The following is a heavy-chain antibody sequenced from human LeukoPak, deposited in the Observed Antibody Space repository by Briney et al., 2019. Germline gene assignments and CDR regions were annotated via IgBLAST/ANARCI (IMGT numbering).Heavy chain of an antibody. CDR1: GFTVSNNY. Sequence: GGSLRLSCAASGFTVSNNYMSWIRQAPGKGLEWVSVIYSGGSTYSADSVKGRFTISRDNSKNTLYLQMNSLRAEDTAVYYCARDNFDWRPLDCWGQGTLVTVSS. CDR2: IYSGGST. V-gene: IGHV3-53*01. D-gene: IGHD3-9*01. CDR3: ARDNFDWRPLDC. J-gene: IGHJ4*02.